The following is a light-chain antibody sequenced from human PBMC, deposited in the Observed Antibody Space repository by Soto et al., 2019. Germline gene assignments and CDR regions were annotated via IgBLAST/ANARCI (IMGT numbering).Light chain of an antibody. CDR3: QQYSSIWT. V-gene: IGKV1-5*03. CDR2: KVS. Sequence: DNQITQSPSTLSATEGDRVTITFRASQNIDSYLNWYQQRPGKAPKLLIYKVSSLESGVPSRFSGSGSGTEFTLTISSLQPDDFATYYCQQYSSIWTFGQGTKVDIK. J-gene: IGKJ1*01. CDR1: QNIDSY.